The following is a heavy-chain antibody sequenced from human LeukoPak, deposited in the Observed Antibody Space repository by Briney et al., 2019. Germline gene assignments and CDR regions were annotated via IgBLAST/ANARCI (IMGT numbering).Heavy chain of an antibody. Sequence: PSETLSLTCAVYGGSFSGYYWSWIRQPPGKGLEWIGEINHSGSTDYNPSLKSRVTISVDTSKNQFSLKLSSVTAADTAVYYCARWLTVPRGSGWYQATTSDAFDIWGQGTMVTVSS. CDR2: INHSGST. V-gene: IGHV4-34*01. J-gene: IGHJ3*02. CDR3: ARWLTVPRGSGWYQATTSDAFDI. CDR1: GGSFSGYY. D-gene: IGHD6-19*01.